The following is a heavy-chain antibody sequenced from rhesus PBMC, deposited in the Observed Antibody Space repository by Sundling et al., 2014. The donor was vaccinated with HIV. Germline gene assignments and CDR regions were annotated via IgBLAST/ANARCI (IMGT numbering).Heavy chain of an antibody. D-gene: IGHD3-3*01. J-gene: IGHJ3*01. Sequence: DVQLVESGGGLVKPGGSLRLSCVASGFTFSSYVMHWVRQAPGKGLEWVSVISESGGTIYYADSVKGRFTISRDNAKNSLFLQMNSLRAEDTAVYYCTRERLDSFIGAFDFWGQGLRVTVSS. V-gene: IGHV3-100*01. CDR3: TRERLDSFIGAFDF. CDR1: GFTFSSYV. CDR2: ISESGGTI.